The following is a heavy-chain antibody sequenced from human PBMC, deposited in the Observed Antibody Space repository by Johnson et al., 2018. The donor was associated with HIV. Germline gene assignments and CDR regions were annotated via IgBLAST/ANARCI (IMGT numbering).Heavy chain of an antibody. V-gene: IGHV3-66*01. CDR3: ARGHSPDAFDI. D-gene: IGHD6-13*01. J-gene: IGHJ3*02. Sequence: EVQLVESGGGVVQPGRSLRLSCAASGFTFSNAWMSWVRQAPGKGLEWVSGIYSGGTTYHADSVKGRFTISRDNSKNTLYLQMNSLRAEDTAVYYCARGHSPDAFDIWGQGTIVTVSS. CDR2: IYSGGTT. CDR1: GFTFSNAW.